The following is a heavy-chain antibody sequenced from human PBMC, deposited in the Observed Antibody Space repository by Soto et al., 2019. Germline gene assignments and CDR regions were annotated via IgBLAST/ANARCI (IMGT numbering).Heavy chain of an antibody. CDR1: GGSISDDY. J-gene: IGHJ4*02. V-gene: IGHV4-59*12. CDR2: IYYTGTT. CDR3: ARLGGYYQAFDS. Sequence: QVQLQESGPGLVKPSETLSLTCTVSGGSISDDYWSWIRQPPGKGLEWIGYIYYTGTTNYNPSLKSRVTISLDTSTDQFSLTLGSVTAADTAFYYCARLGGYYQAFDSWGQGTLVTVSS. D-gene: IGHD3-22*01.